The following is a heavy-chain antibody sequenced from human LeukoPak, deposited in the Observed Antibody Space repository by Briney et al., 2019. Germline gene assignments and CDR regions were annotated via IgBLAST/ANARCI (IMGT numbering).Heavy chain of an antibody. CDR3: ARGGFIYGYSYFDY. CDR1: GYSFTTYN. J-gene: IGHJ4*02. CDR2: MSTNSANS. D-gene: IGHD5-18*01. Sequence: ASVKVSCKASGYSFTTYNINWVLQAPGQGLEWMGWMSTNSANSGYAQKFLGRATMTGDSSMSTAYLELSSLRSEDTAVYYCARGGFIYGYSYFDYWGQGTLVTVSS. V-gene: IGHV1-8*01.